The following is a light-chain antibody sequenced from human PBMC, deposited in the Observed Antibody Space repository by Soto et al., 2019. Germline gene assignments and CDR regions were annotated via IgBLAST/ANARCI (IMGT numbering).Light chain of an antibody. CDR2: DAS. J-gene: IGKJ1*01. V-gene: IGKV1-13*02. Sequence: AIQITQSPSSLAASVADIVTIHCRSSHDIRNDLGWYQLKPGKAPKLLIYDASSLESGVPSRFSGSGSGTEFTLTISSLQPDDFATYYCQQYNSYPWTFGQGTKVDIK. CDR3: QQYNSYPWT. CDR1: HDIRND.